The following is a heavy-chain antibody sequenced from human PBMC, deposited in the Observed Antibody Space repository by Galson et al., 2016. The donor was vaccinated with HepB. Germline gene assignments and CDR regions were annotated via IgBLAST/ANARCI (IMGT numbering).Heavy chain of an antibody. D-gene: IGHD1-14*01. CDR3: ARGYDIDAFDI. V-gene: IGHV1-18*01. Sequence: SVKVSCKASGYTFTSYGISWVRQAPGQGLEWMEWIGAYSGNTDSPQEFQGRVAMTADTSTNTAYMELRSLRSDDTAMYYCARGYDIDAFDIWGQGTMVTVSA. J-gene: IGHJ3*02. CDR1: GYTFTSYG. CDR2: IGAYSGNT.